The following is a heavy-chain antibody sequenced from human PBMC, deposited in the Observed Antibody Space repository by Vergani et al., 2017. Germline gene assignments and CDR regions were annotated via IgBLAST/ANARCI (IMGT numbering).Heavy chain of an antibody. CDR1: GGSFSGYY. CDR3: ARGLRIAARPGGVNWFDP. CDR2: INHSGST. V-gene: IGHV4-34*01. D-gene: IGHD6-6*01. Sequence: QVQLQQWGAGLLKPSETLSLTCAVYGGSFSGYYWSWIRQPPGKGLEWIGEINHSGSTNYNPSLKSRVTISVDTSKNQFSLKLSSVTAADTAVYYCARGLRIAARPGGVNWFDPWGRGTLVTVSS. J-gene: IGHJ5*02.